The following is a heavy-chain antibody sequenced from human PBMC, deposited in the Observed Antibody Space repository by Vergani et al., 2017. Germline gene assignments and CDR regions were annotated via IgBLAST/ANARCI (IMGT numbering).Heavy chain of an antibody. Sequence: EVQLLESGGGLVQPGGSLRLSCAASGFTFSSYAMSWVRQAPGKGLEWVSGISGSGGSTYYADSVKGRFTISRDNSKNTLYLQMNSLRAEDTAVYYCAKSLDIVVVPVAMVDYYYYGMDAWGQGTTVAVSS. D-gene: IGHD2-2*01. CDR3: AKSLDIVVVPVAMVDYYYYGMDA. V-gene: IGHV3-23*01. CDR1: GFTFSSYA. CDR2: ISGSGGST. J-gene: IGHJ6*02.